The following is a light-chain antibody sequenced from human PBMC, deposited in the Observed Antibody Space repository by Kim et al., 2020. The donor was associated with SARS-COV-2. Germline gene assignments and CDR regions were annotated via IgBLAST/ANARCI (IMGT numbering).Light chain of an antibody. Sequence: VCTGERATLSYRASQSVSSYLDWYQQKPGQSPRLLIYDASNRATGIPARFSGSGSGTDFTLTISSLEPEDFAVYFCQHRSKWPLTFGGGTKVDIK. CDR1: QSVSSY. CDR2: DAS. CDR3: QHRSKWPLT. V-gene: IGKV3-11*01. J-gene: IGKJ4*01.